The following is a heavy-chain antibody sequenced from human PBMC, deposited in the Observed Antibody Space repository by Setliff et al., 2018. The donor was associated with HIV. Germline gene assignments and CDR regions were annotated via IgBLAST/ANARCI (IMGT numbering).Heavy chain of an antibody. CDR1: GYPFSNFG. CDR3: ARVTHTGRGLAY. Sequence: GASVKVSCKASGYPFSNFGVSWVRQAPGQGLEWMGGINPDSGDTNYAPKFQGRVTLTWDTSSSIGYMEVRSLRSDDTAVYYCARVTHTGRGLAYWGQGTLVTVSS. J-gene: IGHJ4*02. V-gene: IGHV1-18*01. D-gene: IGHD2-15*01. CDR2: INPDSGDT.